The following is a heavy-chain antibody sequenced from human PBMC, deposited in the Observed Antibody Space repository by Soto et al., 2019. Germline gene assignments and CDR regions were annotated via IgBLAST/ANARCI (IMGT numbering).Heavy chain of an antibody. Sequence: EVQVLESGGGLVQPGGSLRLSCAASGFTFSNYPMSWVRQALGKGLEWVSGMSGSGASTYYADSVKGRFTISRDNSKNTLYLQMNSLRGDDTAIYYCAKVGSGWYYFDYWGQGTLVTVSS. V-gene: IGHV3-23*01. CDR2: MSGSGAST. CDR1: GFTFSNYP. CDR3: AKVGSGWYYFDY. J-gene: IGHJ4*02. D-gene: IGHD6-19*01.